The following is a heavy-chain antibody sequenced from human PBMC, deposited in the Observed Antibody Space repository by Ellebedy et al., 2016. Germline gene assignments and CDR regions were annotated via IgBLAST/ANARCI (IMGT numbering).Heavy chain of an antibody. V-gene: IGHV3-21*01. Sequence: GGSLRLXXAASGFSFSSYSLNWVRQAPGKGLEWVASISGSSDYIYHADSVKGRFTIFRDNAQNSLFLQMNSLRAEDTAVYYCARGLYCTGGTCSYYGMDVWGQGTPVTVSS. CDR1: GFSFSSYS. D-gene: IGHD2-15*01. J-gene: IGHJ6*02. CDR3: ARGLYCTGGTCSYYGMDV. CDR2: ISGSSDYI.